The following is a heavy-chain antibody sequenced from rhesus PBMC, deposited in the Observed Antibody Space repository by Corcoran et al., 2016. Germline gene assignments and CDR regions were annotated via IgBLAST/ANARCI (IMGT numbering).Heavy chain of an antibody. CDR1: GFTFSDYY. CDR3: ARDGYCSGGVCYDGAVDF. Sequence: EVQLVESGGGLVQPGGSLRLSCAASGFTFSDYYMSWVRQAPGKGPEWVGFIRKKDNGGTAEYAASVKGRFNISRDESKSIASMQMNSLKTEDTAVYYCARDGYCSGGVCYDGAVDFWGQGLRVTVSS. J-gene: IGHJ3*01. V-gene: IGHV3S22*01. D-gene: IGHD2-8*01. CDR2: IRKKDNGGTA.